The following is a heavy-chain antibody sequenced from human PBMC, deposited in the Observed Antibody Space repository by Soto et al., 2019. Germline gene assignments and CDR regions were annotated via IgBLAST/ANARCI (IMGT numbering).Heavy chain of an antibody. J-gene: IGHJ4*02. Sequence: SLRISRASCRLRFCSYGMNVNRKAPGKGLEWVAVISYDGSNKYYADSVKGRFTISRDNSKNTLYLQMNSLRAEDTAVYYCAKDEIAVAGPDYWGQGTLVTVSS. CDR2: ISYDGSNK. V-gene: IGHV3-30*18. D-gene: IGHD6-19*01. CDR1: RLRFCSYG. CDR3: AKDEIAVAGPDY.